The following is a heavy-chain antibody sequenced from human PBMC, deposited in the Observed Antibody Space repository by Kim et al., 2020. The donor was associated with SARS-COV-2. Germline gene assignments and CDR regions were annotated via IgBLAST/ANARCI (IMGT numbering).Heavy chain of an antibody. J-gene: IGHJ3*02. D-gene: IGHD3-22*01. CDR3: ARDASMIPSTDAFDI. V-gene: IGHV1-69*01. Sequence: QKFQGRGTTTADESTSTAYMELSSLRSEDTAVYYCARDASMIPSTDAFDIWGQGTMVTVSS.